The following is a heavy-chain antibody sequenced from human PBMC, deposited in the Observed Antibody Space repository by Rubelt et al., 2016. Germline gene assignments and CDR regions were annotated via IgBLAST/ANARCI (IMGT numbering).Heavy chain of an antibody. CDR3: ARVHSSTDPEDLYYYYYYMDV. Sequence: TYYNPSLKSRVTISVDTSKNQFSLKLSSVTAADTAVYYCARVHSSTDPEDLYYYYYYMDVWGKGTTVTVSS. V-gene: IGHV4-39*07. J-gene: IGHJ6*03. CDR2: T. D-gene: IGHD6-13*01.